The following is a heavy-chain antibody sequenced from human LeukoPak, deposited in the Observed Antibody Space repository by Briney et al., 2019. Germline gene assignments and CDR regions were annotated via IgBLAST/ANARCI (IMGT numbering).Heavy chain of an antibody. CDR2: IYYIGTT. D-gene: IGHD6-19*01. Sequence: PSETLSLSCTVSGGSVSSPDSYWIWIRQSPGKGLEWLGNIYYIGTTTHNSSLESRVTISIDRSMNQFSLAVASVTAADTAVYYCARNTSASPWFGPWALGSLVTVSA. CDR1: GGSVSSPDSY. V-gene: IGHV4-61*08. CDR3: ARNTSASPWFGP. J-gene: IGHJ5*02.